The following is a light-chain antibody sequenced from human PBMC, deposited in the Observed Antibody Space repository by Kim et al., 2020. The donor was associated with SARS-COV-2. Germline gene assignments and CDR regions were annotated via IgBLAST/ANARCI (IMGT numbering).Light chain of an antibody. V-gene: IGKV3-15*01. CDR2: GAS. CDR3: HQYDNWPPWT. Sequence: CPGERATLSCRASQSVSRNLAWYQQKPGQPPRRLIYGASTRATGVPARFSGSGSGTEFTLTINILQSEDSAIYYCHQYDNWPPWTFGQGTKVDIK. CDR1: QSVSRN. J-gene: IGKJ1*01.